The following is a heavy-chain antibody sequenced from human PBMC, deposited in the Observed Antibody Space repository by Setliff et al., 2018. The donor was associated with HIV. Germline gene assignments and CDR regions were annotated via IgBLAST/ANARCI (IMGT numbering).Heavy chain of an antibody. D-gene: IGHD4-17*01. Sequence: SETLSLTCTVSGGSISTYYLTWIRQPAGKGLEWIGRIFASGRTSYNPSLKSRVTISVDTSKNQFSLKLSSVTAADTAIYYCSRSPKGRYGDYVYAFDIWGQGTMVTVSS. CDR2: IFASGRT. CDR3: SRSPKGRYGDYVYAFDI. V-gene: IGHV4-4*07. J-gene: IGHJ3*02. CDR1: GGSISTYY.